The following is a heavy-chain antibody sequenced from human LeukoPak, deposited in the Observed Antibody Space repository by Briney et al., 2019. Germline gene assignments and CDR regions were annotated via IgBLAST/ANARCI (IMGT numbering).Heavy chain of an antibody. CDR2: ISGSGGSI. CDR1: GFTFSSYA. V-gene: IGHV3-23*01. CDR3: ARGGFGELLYYYYGMDV. Sequence: PGGSLRLSCVVSGFTFSSYAMSWVRQAPGKGLEWVSGISGSGGSIYYADSVKGRFTFSRDTSKNTLYLQMNSLRAEDTGVYYCARGGFGELLYYYYGMDVWGQGTTVTVSS. D-gene: IGHD3-10*01. J-gene: IGHJ6*02.